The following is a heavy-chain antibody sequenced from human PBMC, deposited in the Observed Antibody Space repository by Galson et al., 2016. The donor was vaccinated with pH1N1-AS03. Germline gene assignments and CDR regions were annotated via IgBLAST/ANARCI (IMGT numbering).Heavy chain of an antibody. D-gene: IGHD5-12*01. Sequence: LRLSCAGSTFIARSNYMSWVRHAPGKGLEWVSYIGKGSGIIYYADSVRGRFTISRDDVNNSLYLQMHSLRDEDTAVYYCAREYNGHDPRYLYGMDVWGQGTTVIVSS. V-gene: IGHV3-48*02. CDR1: TFIARSNY. CDR3: AREYNGHDPRYLYGMDV. J-gene: IGHJ6*02. CDR2: IGKGSGII.